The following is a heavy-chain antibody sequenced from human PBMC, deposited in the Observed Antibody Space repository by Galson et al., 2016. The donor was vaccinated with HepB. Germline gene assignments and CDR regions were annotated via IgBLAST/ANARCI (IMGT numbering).Heavy chain of an antibody. CDR3: ARGPYYDYIWGSYRAFFDY. CDR1: GYRFTGQY. V-gene: IGHV1-2*02. CDR2: INPNSGGT. Sequence: SVKVSCKASGYRFTGQYMHWVRQAPGQGLEWMGWINPNSGGTNYAQKFQGGVTMTRDTSISTAYMELGRLRSDDTAVYYCARGPYYDYIWGSYRAFFDYWGQGTLVTVSS. D-gene: IGHD3-16*02. J-gene: IGHJ4*02.